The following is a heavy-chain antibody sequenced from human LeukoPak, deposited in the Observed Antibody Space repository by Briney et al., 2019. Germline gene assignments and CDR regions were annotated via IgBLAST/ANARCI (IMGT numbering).Heavy chain of an antibody. CDR3: ARHASWDV. CDR2: IYHVENSKYNPSGTT. D-gene: IGHD2-2*01. V-gene: IGHV4-4*02. J-gene: IGHJ3*01. Sequence: ASETLSLTCTVSGVSMSSSNWWNWVRQPPGKGLEWIGEIYHVENSKYNPSGTTNYNPALKSRVTISIDRSKSQFYLKLTSVTAADTAVYYCARHASWDVWGQGTMVTVSS. CDR1: GVSMSSSNW.